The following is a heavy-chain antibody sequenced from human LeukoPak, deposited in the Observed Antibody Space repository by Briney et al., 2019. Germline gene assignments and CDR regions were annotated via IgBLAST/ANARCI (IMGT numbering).Heavy chain of an antibody. CDR2: ISAYNGNT. V-gene: IGHV1-18*01. D-gene: IGHD3-10*01. Sequence: GASVKVSFKASGYTLTSYGFCWVRQPHGQGHEWMGWISAYNGNTNYEKKLQGRVTMTTDTSTSTAYMELRSLISDDTAVDYCARDEYGSGSNYYFDYWGQGTLVTVSS. CDR3: ARDEYGSGSNYYFDY. J-gene: IGHJ4*02. CDR1: GYTLTSYG.